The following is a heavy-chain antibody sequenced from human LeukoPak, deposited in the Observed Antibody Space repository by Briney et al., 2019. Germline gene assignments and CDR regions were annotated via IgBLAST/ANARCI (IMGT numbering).Heavy chain of an antibody. CDR1: GYAFTDYY. Sequence: ASVKVSCKTSGYAFTDYYMHWVRQAPGQGLEWVGRINPNSGDTKYAQNFQGRVTMIRDTSISTAYMELSRLTSDDTAVYFCARVSDTSGASCFAFWGQGTLVTVSS. V-gene: IGHV1-2*06. CDR3: ARVSDTSGASCFAF. D-gene: IGHD3-22*01. J-gene: IGHJ4*02. CDR2: INPNSGDT.